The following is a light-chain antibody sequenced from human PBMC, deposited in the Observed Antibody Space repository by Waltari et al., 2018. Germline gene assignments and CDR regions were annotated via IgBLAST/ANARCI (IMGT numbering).Light chain of an antibody. Sequence: AIRVTQSPSSLSASTGDSVTITCRASQDIRTYLGWYQQKPGKAPKLLLYAVSTLQSGVPSRFSGSGSGTDFALHIQNLQSEDFATYFCQQYYAFPWTFGQWTRVEV. CDR1: QDIRTY. CDR2: AVS. V-gene: IGKV1-8*01. J-gene: IGKJ1*01. CDR3: QQYYAFPWT.